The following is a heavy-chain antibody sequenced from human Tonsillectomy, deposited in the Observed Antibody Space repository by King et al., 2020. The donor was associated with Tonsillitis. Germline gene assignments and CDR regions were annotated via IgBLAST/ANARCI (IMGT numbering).Heavy chain of an antibody. V-gene: IGHV3-64*01. CDR2: ISSNGGST. D-gene: IGHD3-22*01. Sequence: QLVQSGGGLVQPGGSLRLSCAASGFTFSSYAMHWVRQAPGKGLEYVSAISSNGGSTYYANSVKGRFTISSDNSKNTVYLQMGSLRAEDMAVYYCARGSDYYYTYFDSWGQGTLVTVSS. CDR3: ARGSDYYYTYFDS. CDR1: GFTFSSYA. J-gene: IGHJ4*02.